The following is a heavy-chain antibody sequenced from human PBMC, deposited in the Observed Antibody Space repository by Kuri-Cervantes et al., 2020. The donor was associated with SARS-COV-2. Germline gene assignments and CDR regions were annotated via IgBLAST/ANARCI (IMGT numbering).Heavy chain of an antibody. J-gene: IGHJ6*02. V-gene: IGHV3-30*03. CDR2: ISYDGSNK. CDR1: GFTFSSYG. D-gene: IGHD2-2*01. CDR3: ARAPIYCSSTSCYGAYGMDV. Sequence: GESLKISCAASGFTFSSYGMHWVRQAPGKGLEWVAVISYDGSNKYYADSVKGRFTISRDNAKNSLYLRMNSLRAEDTAVYYCARAPIYCSSTSCYGAYGMDVWGQGTTVTVSS.